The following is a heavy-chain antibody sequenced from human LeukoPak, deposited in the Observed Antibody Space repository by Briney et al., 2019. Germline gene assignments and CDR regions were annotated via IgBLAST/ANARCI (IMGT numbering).Heavy chain of an antibody. CDR1: GGSISSGDYY. J-gene: IGHJ4*02. D-gene: IGHD3-22*01. CDR2: MYYSGST. V-gene: IGHV4-30-4*01. Sequence: SQTLSLTCTVSGGSISSGDYYWSWIRQPPGKGLEWVGYMYYSGSTYYNPSLKSRVTISVDTSKNQFSLKLSSVTAADTAVYYCARGRVVKGSDYFDYWGQGTLVTVSS. CDR3: ARGRVVKGSDYFDY.